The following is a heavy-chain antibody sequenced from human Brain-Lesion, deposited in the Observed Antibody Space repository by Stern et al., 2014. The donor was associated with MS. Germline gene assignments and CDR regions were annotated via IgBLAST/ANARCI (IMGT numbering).Heavy chain of an antibody. CDR3: ATRYSPDDSGFYYGPTESYFDY. CDR2: ISYSGAT. CDR1: GASVRSSRYY. Sequence: QLQLQESGPGLVKPSETLTLTCTVSGASVRSSRYYWSWIRQPPGKGLEWIGSISYSGATYDNPSLERRVKFSPATSKNHFSLKLSSVTAADTAVYFCATRYSPDDSGFYYGPTESYFDYWGQGTLVTVSS. J-gene: IGHJ4*02. D-gene: IGHD3-22*01. V-gene: IGHV4-61*03.